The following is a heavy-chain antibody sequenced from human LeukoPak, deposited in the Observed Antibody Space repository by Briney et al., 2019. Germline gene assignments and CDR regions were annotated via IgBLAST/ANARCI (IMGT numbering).Heavy chain of an antibody. CDR1: GFTFSSYA. CDR2: ISGSGGST. D-gene: IGHD4-17*01. V-gene: IGHV3-23*01. Sequence: PGGSLRLSCAASGFTFSSYAMSWVRQAPGKGLEWVSAISGSGGSTYYADSVKGRFTISRDNSKNTLYLQMNSLRAEDTAVYYCAKHDYGDYFLGVFDYWGQGTLVTVSS. CDR3: AKHDYGDYFLGVFDY. J-gene: IGHJ4*02.